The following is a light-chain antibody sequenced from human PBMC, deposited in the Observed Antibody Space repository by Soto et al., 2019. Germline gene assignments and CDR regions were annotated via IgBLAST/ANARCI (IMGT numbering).Light chain of an antibody. Sequence: QSVLTQPASVSGSPGQSITISCTGTSSDVGGYNYVSWYQQHPGKAPKLMIYEVSNRPSGVSNRFSGSKSGNTASLTISGLQAEDEADYYCGSYTSSSAYVFGPGTKLTVL. CDR3: GSYTSSSAYV. CDR1: SSDVGGYNY. V-gene: IGLV2-14*01. CDR2: EVS. J-gene: IGLJ1*01.